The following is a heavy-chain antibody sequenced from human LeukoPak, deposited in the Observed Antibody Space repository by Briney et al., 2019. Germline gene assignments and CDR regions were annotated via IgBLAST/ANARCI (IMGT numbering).Heavy chain of an antibody. V-gene: IGHV4-4*07. J-gene: IGHJ6*02. CDR3: ASSRVTYDSSGYPHYYYYYGKDV. CDR2: IYTSGST. D-gene: IGHD3-22*01. Sequence: NPSETLSLTCTVSGGSISSYYWSWIRQPAGKGLEWIGRIYTSGSTNDNPSLKSRVTMSVDTSKNQFSLKLSSVTAADTAVYYCASSRVTYDSSGYPHYYYYYGKDVWGQGTTVTVSS. CDR1: GGSISSYY.